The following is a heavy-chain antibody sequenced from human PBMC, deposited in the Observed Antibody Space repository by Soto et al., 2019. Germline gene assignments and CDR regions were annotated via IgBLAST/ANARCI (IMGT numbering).Heavy chain of an antibody. CDR3: AGYCSGGSCYPTPSLDYYGMDV. D-gene: IGHD2-15*01. Sequence: PGESLKISCKGSGYGFTSYWIGWVRQMPGKGLEWMGRIDPSDSYTNYSPSFQGHVTISADKSISTAYLQWSSLKASDTAMYYCAGYCSGGSCYPTPSLDYYGMDVWGKGTTVTVSS. J-gene: IGHJ6*04. CDR1: GYGFTSYW. CDR2: IDPSDSYT. V-gene: IGHV5-10-1*01.